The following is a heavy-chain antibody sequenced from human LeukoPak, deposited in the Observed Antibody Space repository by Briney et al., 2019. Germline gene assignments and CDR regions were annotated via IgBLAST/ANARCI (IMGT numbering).Heavy chain of an antibody. CDR1: GYTFTSYD. J-gene: IGHJ6*04. CDR2: MSPNSGNT. CDR3: ARGPYGSGRYPTDV. D-gene: IGHD3-10*01. Sequence: GASVKVSCKASGYTFTSYDTNWVRQATGQGLEWMGWMSPNSGNTGYAQKFQGRVTMTRNTSISTAYMELSNLRSEDTAVYYCARGPYGSGRYPTDVWGKGTTVTVSS. V-gene: IGHV1-8*01.